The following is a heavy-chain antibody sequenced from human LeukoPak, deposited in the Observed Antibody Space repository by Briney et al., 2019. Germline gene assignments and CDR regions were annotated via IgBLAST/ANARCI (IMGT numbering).Heavy chain of an antibody. Sequence: SVKVSCKASGGTFSSYAISWVRQAPGQGLEWMGGIIPIFGTANYAQKFQGRVTITADKATSAAYMELSSLRSEDTAVYHCALAAAGQGVGWFDPWGQGTLVTVSS. D-gene: IGHD6-13*01. CDR1: GGTFSSYA. CDR3: ALAAAGQGVGWFDP. CDR2: IIPIFGTA. V-gene: IGHV1-69*06. J-gene: IGHJ5*02.